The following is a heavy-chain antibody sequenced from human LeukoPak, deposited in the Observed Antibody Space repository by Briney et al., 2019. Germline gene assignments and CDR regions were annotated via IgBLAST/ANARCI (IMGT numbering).Heavy chain of an antibody. D-gene: IGHD5-12*01. Sequence: GGSLTLSCAASGFIFSNYWMTWVRQAPGKGLEWVSHIRQDGSERHYVDSVKDRFTISRDNAKNSLDLQMDSLRAEDTAVYYCARDWGSTGYDLYDSWGQGTLVTVSS. CDR2: IRQDGSER. J-gene: IGHJ4*02. V-gene: IGHV3-7*01. CDR3: ARDWGSTGYDLYDS. CDR1: GFIFSNYW.